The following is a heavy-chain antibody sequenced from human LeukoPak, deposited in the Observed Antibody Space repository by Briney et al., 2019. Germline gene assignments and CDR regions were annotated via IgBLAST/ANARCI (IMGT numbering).Heavy chain of an antibody. D-gene: IGHD3-3*01. Sequence: GGSLRLSCAASGFTFSSYGMHWVRQAPGKGLEWVAVISYDGSNKYYADSVKGRFAISRDNSKNTLYLQMNSLRAEDTAVYYCAREYHYDFWSGYHWGQGTLVTVSS. CDR3: AREYHYDFWSGYH. CDR2: ISYDGSNK. CDR1: GFTFSSYG. V-gene: IGHV3-30*03. J-gene: IGHJ5*02.